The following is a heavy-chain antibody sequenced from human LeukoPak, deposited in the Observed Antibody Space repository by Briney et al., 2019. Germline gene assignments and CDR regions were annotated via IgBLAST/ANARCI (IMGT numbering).Heavy chain of an antibody. CDR2: IYTSGST. D-gene: IGHD2-2*01. CDR3: ARLLSGAFDI. V-gene: IGHV4-4*09. CDR1: GGSISSYY. Sequence: SETLSLTCTVSGGSISSYYWSWIRQPPGKGLEWIGYIYTSGSTNYNPSLKSRVTISVDTSKNQFSLKLSSVTAADTAVYYCARLLSGAFDIWGQGTMVTVSS. J-gene: IGHJ3*02.